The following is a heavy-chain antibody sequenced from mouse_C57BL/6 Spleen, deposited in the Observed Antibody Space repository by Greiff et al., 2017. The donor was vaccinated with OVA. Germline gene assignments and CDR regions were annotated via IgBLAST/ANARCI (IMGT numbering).Heavy chain of an antibody. Sequence: EVHLVESGPGLVKPSQSLSLTCSVTGYSITSGYYWNWIRQFPGNKLEWMGYISYDGSNNYNPSLKNRISITRDTSKNQFFLKLNSVTTEDTATYYCARDRDDVLDYWGQGTTLTVSS. J-gene: IGHJ2*01. CDR2: ISYDGSN. CDR1: GYSITSGYY. D-gene: IGHD2-12*01. V-gene: IGHV3-6*01. CDR3: ARDRDDVLDY.